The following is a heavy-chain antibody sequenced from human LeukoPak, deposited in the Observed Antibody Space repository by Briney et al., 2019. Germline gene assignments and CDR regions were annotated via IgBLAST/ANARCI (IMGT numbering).Heavy chain of an antibody. V-gene: IGHV4-59*01. CDR3: ARDGAGGATIFDY. CDR1: GGSISSYY. D-gene: IGHD1-26*01. CDR2: IYYSGST. J-gene: IGHJ4*02. Sequence: PSETLSLTCTVSGGSISSYYWSWIRQPPGKGLEWIGYIYYSGSTNYNPSLKSRVTISVDTSKNQFSLKLSSVTAADTAVYYCARDGAGGATIFDYWGQGTLVTVSS.